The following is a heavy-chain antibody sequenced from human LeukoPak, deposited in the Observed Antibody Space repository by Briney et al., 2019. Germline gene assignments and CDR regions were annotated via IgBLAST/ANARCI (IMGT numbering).Heavy chain of an antibody. CDR2: INPNSGGT. CDR1: GYTFTGYY. V-gene: IGHV1-2*02. J-gene: IGHJ6*03. D-gene: IGHD6-13*01. Sequence: GASVKVSCKASGYTFTGYYMHWVRQAPGQGLEWMGWINPNSGGTNYAQKFQGRVTITADESTSTAYMELSSLRSEDTAVYYCARLVGYSSSWYVNYYYYMDVWGKGTTVTVSS. CDR3: ARLVGYSSSWYVNYYYYMDV.